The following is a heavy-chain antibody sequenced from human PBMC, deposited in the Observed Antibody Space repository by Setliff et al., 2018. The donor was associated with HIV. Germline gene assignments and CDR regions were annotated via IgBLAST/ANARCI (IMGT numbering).Heavy chain of an antibody. Sequence: PGESLKISCKGFGYSFSTYWIGWVRQMPGKGLEWMGTVYPTDSDAIYSPSFEGQVTLSADRSINTADLKWTSLRASDTAIYYCARTLRPRGNSEGGLDYWGQGTLVTVSS. D-gene: IGHD2-21*02. CDR2: VYPTDSDA. CDR1: GYSFSTYW. V-gene: IGHV5-51*01. J-gene: IGHJ4*02. CDR3: ARTLRPRGNSEGGLDY.